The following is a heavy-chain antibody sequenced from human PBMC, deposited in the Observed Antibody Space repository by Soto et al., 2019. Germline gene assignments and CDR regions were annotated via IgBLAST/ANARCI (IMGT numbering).Heavy chain of an antibody. Sequence: QITFKESGPTLVKPTQTLKLTCTFSGFSLITNGVGVGWIRQPPGQALEWLALIYWNDDKRYSPSLKSSLTITQDTSKNQVVLTMTIMDPVDTATYYCSHETNVVPRAFVIWGQGTMVTVSS. J-gene: IGHJ3*02. CDR1: GFSLITNGVG. CDR2: IYWNDDK. V-gene: IGHV2-5*01. D-gene: IGHD2-2*01. CDR3: SHETNVVPRAFVI.